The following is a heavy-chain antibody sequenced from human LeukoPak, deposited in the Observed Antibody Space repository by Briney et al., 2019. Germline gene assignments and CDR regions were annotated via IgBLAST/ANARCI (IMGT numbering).Heavy chain of an antibody. D-gene: IGHD2-15*01. CDR3: ARPRDLCSSSSCPSFDY. V-gene: IGHV3-20*04. J-gene: IGHJ4*02. Sequence: GGSLRLSCAASGVTLDDYGMSWGRHGQGKGLEWVGGINWNNGKRNNEDYGKGRFNSARDKDKNSLYLQMNTLRDEDTALYYCARPRDLCSSSSCPSFDYRGQGTLVTVSS. CDR1: GVTLDDYG. CDR2: INWNNGKR.